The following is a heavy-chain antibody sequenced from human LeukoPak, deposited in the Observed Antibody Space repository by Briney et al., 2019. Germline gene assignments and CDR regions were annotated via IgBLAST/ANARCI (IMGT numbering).Heavy chain of an antibody. D-gene: IGHD4-23*01. Sequence: SETLSLTCTVSGGSISSYYWSWIRQPPGKGLEWIGYIYYSGSTNYNPSLKSRVTISVDTSKNQFSLKLSSVTAADTAVYCCARVGSYGGNSYFDYWGQGTLVTVSS. CDR3: ARVGSYGGNSYFDY. CDR2: IYYSGST. CDR1: GGSISSYY. J-gene: IGHJ4*02. V-gene: IGHV4-59*01.